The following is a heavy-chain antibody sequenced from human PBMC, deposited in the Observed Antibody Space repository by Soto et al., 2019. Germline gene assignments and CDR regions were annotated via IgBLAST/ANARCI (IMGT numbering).Heavy chain of an antibody. Sequence: GGSLRLSCAASGFTFDDYTMHWVRQAPGKGLEWVSLISWDGGSTYYADSVKGRFTISRDNSKNSLYLQMNSLRTEDTALYYCAKGHGYSGWGRYYFDYWGQGTLVTVSS. J-gene: IGHJ4*02. CDR2: ISWDGGST. CDR3: AKGHGYSGWGRYYFDY. CDR1: GFTFDDYT. D-gene: IGHD6-19*01. V-gene: IGHV3-43*01.